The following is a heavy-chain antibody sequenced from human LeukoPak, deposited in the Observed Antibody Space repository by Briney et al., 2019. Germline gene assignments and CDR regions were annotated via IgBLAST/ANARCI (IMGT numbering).Heavy chain of an antibody. CDR3: ARDVLTGRFGMDV. CDR1: GGSISSSSYY. D-gene: IGHD3-10*01. Sequence: SETLSLTCTVSGGSISSSSYYWGWIRQPPGKGLEWIGSIYYSGSTYYNPSLKSRVTISVDTSKNQFSLKLSSVTAADTAVYYCARDVLTGRFGMDVWGQGTTVIVSS. CDR2: IYYSGST. V-gene: IGHV4-39*07. J-gene: IGHJ6*02.